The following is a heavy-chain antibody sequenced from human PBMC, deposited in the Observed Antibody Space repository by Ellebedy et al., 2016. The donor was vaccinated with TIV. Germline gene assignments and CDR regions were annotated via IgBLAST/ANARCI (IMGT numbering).Heavy chain of an antibody. D-gene: IGHD3-10*01. Sequence: MPSETLSLTCTVSGGSISIYYWSWIRQPPGKGLEWIGYIYYSGSTNYNPSLKSRVTISVDTSKNHFFLKLSSVTAADTAVYYCARAAYGSGSSIFDYWGQGTLVTVSS. CDR2: IYYSGST. V-gene: IGHV4-59*01. CDR1: GGSISIYY. J-gene: IGHJ4*02. CDR3: ARAAYGSGSSIFDY.